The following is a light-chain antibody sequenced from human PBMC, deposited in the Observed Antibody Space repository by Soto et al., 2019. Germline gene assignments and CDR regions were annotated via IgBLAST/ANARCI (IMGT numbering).Light chain of an antibody. CDR2: AAS. Sequence: DIQMTQSPSSVSASVGYRVTITCRASQGISTWLAWYQQKPGEAPKLLIYAASSWQSGVPSRFSGSGSATDFSLAISSLQPEDFASYYCQQGAGFPLPFGGGTKVEIK. J-gene: IGKJ4*01. V-gene: IGKV1D-12*01. CDR1: QGISTW. CDR3: QQGAGFPLP.